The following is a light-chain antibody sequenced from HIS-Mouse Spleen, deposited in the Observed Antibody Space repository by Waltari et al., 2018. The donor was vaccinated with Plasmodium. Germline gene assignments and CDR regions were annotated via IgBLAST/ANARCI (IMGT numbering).Light chain of an antibody. CDR3: YSTDSSGNHRV. V-gene: IGLV3-10*01. CDR1: ALPTKY. CDR2: EDS. Sequence: SYELTQPPSVSVSPGQTASIPRSGDALPTKYAYWYQQKSGQAPVLVIYEDSKRPSGIPERFSGSSLGTMATLTISGAQVEDEADYYCYSTDSSGNHRVFGGGTKLTVL. J-gene: IGLJ3*02.